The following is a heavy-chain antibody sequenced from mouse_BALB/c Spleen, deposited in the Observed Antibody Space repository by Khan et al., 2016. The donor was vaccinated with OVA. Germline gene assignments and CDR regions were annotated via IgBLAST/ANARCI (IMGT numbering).Heavy chain of an antibody. Sequence: EVQLVESGGGLVKPGGSLKLSCAASGFAFSSYDMSWVRQTPEKRLEWVAYISSGGGSTYYPDTVKGRFTISRDNAKNTLYLQMSSLKSEDTAMYYCARGWVGNFYYAMDYWGQGTSVTVSS. D-gene: IGHD2-1*01. V-gene: IGHV5-12-1*01. CDR1: GFAFSSYD. CDR3: ARGWVGNFYYAMDY. J-gene: IGHJ4*01. CDR2: ISSGGGST.